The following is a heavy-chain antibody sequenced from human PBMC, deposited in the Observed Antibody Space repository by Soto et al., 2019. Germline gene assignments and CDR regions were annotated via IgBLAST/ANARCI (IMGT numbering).Heavy chain of an antibody. V-gene: IGHV1-69*04. CDR2: IIPILGIA. CDR1: GGTFSSYT. D-gene: IGHD5-18*01. CDR3: ARDRRYSYGSEKENMDV. Sequence: EASVKVSCKASGGTFSSYTISWVRQAPGQGLEWMGRIIPILGIANYAQKFRGRVTITADKSTSTAYMELSSLRSEDTAVYYCARDRRYSYGSEKENMDVWGKGTTVTVSS. J-gene: IGHJ6*03.